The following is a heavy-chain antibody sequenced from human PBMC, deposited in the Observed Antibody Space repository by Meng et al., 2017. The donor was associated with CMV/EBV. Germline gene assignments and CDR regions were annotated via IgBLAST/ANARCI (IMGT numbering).Heavy chain of an antibody. CDR3: ARWYSSSSKSPHAFDI. Sequence: SVKVSCKASGGTFSSYAISWVRQAPGQGLEWMGGIIPIFGTANYAQKFQGRVTITTDESTSTAYMELSSLRSEDTAVYYCARWYSSSSKSPHAFDIWGQGTMVTVSS. J-gene: IGHJ3*02. V-gene: IGHV1-69*05. CDR2: IIPIFGTA. D-gene: IGHD6-6*01. CDR1: GGTFSSYA.